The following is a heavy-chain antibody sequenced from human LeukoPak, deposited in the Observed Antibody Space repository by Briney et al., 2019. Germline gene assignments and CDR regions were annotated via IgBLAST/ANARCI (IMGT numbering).Heavy chain of an antibody. CDR3: ARDPWGTLTYAFDI. D-gene: IGHD3-16*01. CDR2: ISYDGSNK. CDR1: GFTFSSYA. V-gene: IGHV3-30-3*01. J-gene: IGHJ3*02. Sequence: GGSLRLSCAASGFTFSSYAMHWVRQAPGNGLEWVAVISYDGSNKYYADSVKGRFTISRDNSKNTLYLQMNSLRAEDTAVYYCARDPWGTLTYAFDIWGQGTMVTVSS.